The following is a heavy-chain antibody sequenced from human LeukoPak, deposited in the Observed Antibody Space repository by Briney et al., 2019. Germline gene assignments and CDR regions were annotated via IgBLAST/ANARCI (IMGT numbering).Heavy chain of an antibody. Sequence: PGGSLRLSCVASGFTFSSYSMNWVRQAPGKGLEWVSSISSSSSYIYYADSVKGRFTISRDNAKNSLYLQMNSLRAEDTAVYYCARLGASLHASPDYWGQGTLVTVSS. D-gene: IGHD4-11*01. V-gene: IGHV3-21*01. CDR3: ARLGASLHASPDY. CDR1: GFTFSSYS. J-gene: IGHJ4*02. CDR2: ISSSSSYI.